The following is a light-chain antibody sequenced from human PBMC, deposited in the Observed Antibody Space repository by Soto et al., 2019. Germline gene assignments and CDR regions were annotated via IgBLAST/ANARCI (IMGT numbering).Light chain of an antibody. J-gene: IGLJ1*01. Sequence: QSSLTEPTCVSVSPGQSITVSCTGNHNDIGTYDYVSWYQQHPGRAPSLLIHGVTTRPSGISGRFSASKSGLTASLTISGLQPEDEADYYCSSFTSNRIYVFGPGTKVTVL. CDR3: SSFTSNRIYV. CDR2: GVT. CDR1: HNDIGTYDY. V-gene: IGLV2-14*03.